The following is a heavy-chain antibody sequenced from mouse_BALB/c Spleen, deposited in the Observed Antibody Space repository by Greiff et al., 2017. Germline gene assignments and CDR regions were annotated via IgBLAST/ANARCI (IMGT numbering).Heavy chain of an antibody. CDR1: GFTFSSYT. J-gene: IGHJ3*01. D-gene: IGHD2-14*01. CDR2: ISNGGGST. Sequence: DVKLVESGGGLVQPGGSLKLSCAASGFTFSSYTMSWVRQTPEKRLEWVAYISNGGGSTYYPDTVKGRFTISRDNAKNTLYLQMSSLKSEDTAMYYCARQDYRYAWFAYWGQGTLVTVSA. V-gene: IGHV5-12-2*01. CDR3: ARQDYRYAWFAY.